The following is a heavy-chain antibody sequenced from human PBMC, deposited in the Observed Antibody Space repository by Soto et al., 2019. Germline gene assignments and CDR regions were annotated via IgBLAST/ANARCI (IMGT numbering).Heavy chain of an antibody. CDR3: ARGLGYCSSTSCYYYYYYMDV. D-gene: IGHD2-2*01. CDR1: GGTFSSYA. V-gene: IGHV1-18*01. J-gene: IGHJ6*03. CDR2: ISANYGNT. Sequence: ASVKVSCKASGGTFSSYAISWVRQATGQGLEWMGWISANYGNTNYAQKLQGRVTMTTDTSTSTAYMELRSLRSDDTAVYYCARGLGYCSSTSCYYYYYYMDVWGKGTTVTVSS.